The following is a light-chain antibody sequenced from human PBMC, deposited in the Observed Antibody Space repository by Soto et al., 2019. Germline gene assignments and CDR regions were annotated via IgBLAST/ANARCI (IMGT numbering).Light chain of an antibody. Sequence: VITQYPCTLSLFPGERATLSCRASQSVSNNLAWYQQKSGQSPRLLIYGASTRATGIPARFSGSGSETDFTLTISSLQSEDFAVYYCQQYKNWPPVTCGGGTK. J-gene: IGKJ4*01. CDR3: QQYKNWPPVT. V-gene: IGKV3-15*01. CDR1: QSVSNN. CDR2: GAS.